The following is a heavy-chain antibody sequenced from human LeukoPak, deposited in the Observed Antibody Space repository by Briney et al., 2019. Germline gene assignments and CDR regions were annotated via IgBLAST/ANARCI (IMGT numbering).Heavy chain of an antibody. D-gene: IGHD2-21*01. CDR3: ARYGVVIDAFDI. CDR2: IYYSGST. J-gene: IGHJ3*02. V-gene: IGHV4-59*01. CDR1: GGSISSYY. Sequence: SETLSLTCNVSGGSISSYYWSWIRQPPGKGLEWIGYIYYSGSTNYNPSLKSRVTISVDTSKNQFSLKLSSVTAADTAVYYCARYGVVIDAFDIWGQGTMVTVSS.